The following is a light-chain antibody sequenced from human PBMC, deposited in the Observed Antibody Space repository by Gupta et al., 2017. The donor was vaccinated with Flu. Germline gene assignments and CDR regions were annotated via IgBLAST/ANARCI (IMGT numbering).Light chain of an antibody. Sequence: DRVTIPCRASQDIKTFLNWYQQRPGSAPKLLVYATFILQTGVPSRFSGPGSAADFTLTIGALQPYDFATYYCQHRFTSPPPFGPGTRVD. V-gene: IGKV1-39*01. CDR3: QHRFTSPPP. CDR2: ATF. CDR1: QDIKTF. J-gene: IGKJ3*01.